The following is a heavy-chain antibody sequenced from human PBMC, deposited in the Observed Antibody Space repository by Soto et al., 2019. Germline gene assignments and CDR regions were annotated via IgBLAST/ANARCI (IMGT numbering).Heavy chain of an antibody. CDR3: AREFKGDLVVVAAARGSYFDY. V-gene: IGHV1-69*13. D-gene: IGHD2-15*01. Sequence: SVKVCCKASGGTFSSYGISWVRQAPGQGLEWMGGIIPIFGTANYAQKFQGRVTITADESTSTAYMELSSLRSEDTAVYYCAREFKGDLVVVAAARGSYFDYCG. CDR1: GGTFSSYG. CDR2: IIPIFGTA. J-gene: IGHJ4*01.